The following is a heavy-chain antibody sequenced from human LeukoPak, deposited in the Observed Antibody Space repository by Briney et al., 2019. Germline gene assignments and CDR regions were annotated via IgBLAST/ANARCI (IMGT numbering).Heavy chain of an antibody. Sequence: GGSLRLSCAASRFTFSFYWMDWVRHAPGKGLVWVSRINSDGTSTTYADFVKGRLTISRDNAKNTLYLQMSSLRAEGTAVYYCARPRGSNDAFDIWGQGTMVTVSS. CDR3: ARPRGSNDAFDI. V-gene: IGHV3-74*01. CDR1: RFTFSFYW. J-gene: IGHJ3*02. D-gene: IGHD3-10*01. CDR2: INSDGTST.